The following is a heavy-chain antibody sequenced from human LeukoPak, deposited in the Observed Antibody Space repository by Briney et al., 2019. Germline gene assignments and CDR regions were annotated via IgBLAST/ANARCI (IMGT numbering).Heavy chain of an antibody. CDR3: ARDPGIAAAGDYYNYGMDV. D-gene: IGHD6-13*01. CDR1: GGTFSSYA. V-gene: IGHV1-69*04. Sequence: ASVKVSCKASGGTFSSYAISWVRQAPGQGLEWMGRIIPILGIANYAQKFQGRVTITADKSTSTAYMELRSLRSDDTAIYYCARDPGIAAAGDYYNYGMDVWGQGTTVTVSS. J-gene: IGHJ6*02. CDR2: IIPILGIA.